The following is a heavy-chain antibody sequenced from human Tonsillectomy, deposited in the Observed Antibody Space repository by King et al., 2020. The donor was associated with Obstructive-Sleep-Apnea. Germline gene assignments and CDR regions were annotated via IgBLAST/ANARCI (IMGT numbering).Heavy chain of an antibody. CDR1: GGSISSYY. CDR2: IYTSGST. CDR3: ARETDSSGWYYQNWFDP. Sequence: QLQESGPGLVKPSETLSLTCTVSGGSISSYYWSWIRQPAGKGLEWIGRIYTSGSTNYNPSLKSRVTMSVDTSKNQFSLKLSSVTAADTAVYYCARETDSSGWYYQNWFDPWGQGTLVTVSS. J-gene: IGHJ5*02. D-gene: IGHD6-19*01. V-gene: IGHV4-4*07.